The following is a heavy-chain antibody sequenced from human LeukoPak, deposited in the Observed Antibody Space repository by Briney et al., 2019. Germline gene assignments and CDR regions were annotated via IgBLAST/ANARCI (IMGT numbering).Heavy chain of an antibody. CDR3: AKDSANTYLPDY. CDR1: GFTFAEYT. Sequence: PGRSLRLSCAASGFTFAEYTMHWVRQTPGKGLEWVSLITWDGADTYYVDSVKGRFTISRDNGKNSLYLQMNSLRTEDTALYYCAKDSANTYLPDYWGQGTLVTVSS. J-gene: IGHJ4*02. D-gene: IGHD2-2*02. CDR2: ITWDGADT. V-gene: IGHV3-43*01.